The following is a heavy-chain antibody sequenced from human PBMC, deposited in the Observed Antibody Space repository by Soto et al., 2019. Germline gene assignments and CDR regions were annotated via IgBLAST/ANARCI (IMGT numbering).Heavy chain of an antibody. CDR1: GFTNSSYA. V-gene: IGHV3-23*01. CDR3: AKEPLAQSSGWYADY. CDR2: ISGSGGTT. J-gene: IGHJ4*02. Sequence: EVQLLESGGGLVQPGGSLRLSCAASGFTNSSYAMSWVRQAPGKGLEWVSAISGSGGTTYYADSVKGRFTISRDNSKNTLHLQMNSLRVEDTAVYYCAKEPLAQSSGWYADYWGQGTLVTVSS. D-gene: IGHD6-19*01.